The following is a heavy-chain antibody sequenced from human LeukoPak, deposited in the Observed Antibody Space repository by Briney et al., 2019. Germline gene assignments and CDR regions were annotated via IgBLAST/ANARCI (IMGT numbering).Heavy chain of an antibody. CDR1: GFTFSSYG. V-gene: IGHV3-30*03. CDR3: GRYYDSSGYRYYYGMDV. J-gene: IGHJ6*02. Sequence: GRSLRLSCAASGFTFSSYGMHWVRQAPGKGLEWVAVISYDGSNKYYADSVKGRFTISGDNSKNTLYLQMNSLRAEDTAVYYCGRYYDSSGYRYYYGMDVWGQGTTVTVSS. D-gene: IGHD3-22*01. CDR2: ISYDGSNK.